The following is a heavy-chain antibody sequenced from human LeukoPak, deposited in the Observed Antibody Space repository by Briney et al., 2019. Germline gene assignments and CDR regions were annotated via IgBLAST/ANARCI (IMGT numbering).Heavy chain of an antibody. CDR3: ARGGVTSFIDY. Sequence: ASVKVSCKASGYTFSVYGVSWVRQAPGQGLEWMGWINPDNGDTSIAQKLQGRVTMTADTSTTTAYMELRGLISDDTAVYYCARGGVTSFIDYCGQGTLVTVSS. D-gene: IGHD2-21*02. CDR2: INPDNGDT. CDR1: GYTFSVYG. J-gene: IGHJ4*02. V-gene: IGHV1-18*01.